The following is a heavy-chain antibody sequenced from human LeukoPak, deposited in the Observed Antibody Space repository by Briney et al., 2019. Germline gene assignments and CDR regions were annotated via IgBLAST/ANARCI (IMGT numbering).Heavy chain of an antibody. CDR2: IWYDGSNK. Sequence: GGSLRLSCAAPGFTFSSYGMHWVRQAPGKGLEWVAVIWYDGSNKYYADSVKGRFTISRDNSKNTLYLQMNSLRAEDTAVYYCARMYGSGSYYSPWGQGTPVTVSS. CDR3: ARMYGSGSYYSP. CDR1: GFTFSSYG. J-gene: IGHJ5*02. V-gene: IGHV3-33*01. D-gene: IGHD3-10*01.